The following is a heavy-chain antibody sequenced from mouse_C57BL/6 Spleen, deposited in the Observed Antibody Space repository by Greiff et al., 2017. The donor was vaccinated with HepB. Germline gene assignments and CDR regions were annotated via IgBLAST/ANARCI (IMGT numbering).Heavy chain of an antibody. CDR3: ARELLRSHYYFDY. J-gene: IGHJ2*01. Sequence: EVKLVESGGGLVKPGGSLKLSCAASGFTFSSYAMSWVRQTPEKRLEWVATISDGGSYTYYPDNVKGRFTISRDNAKNNLYLQMSHLKSEDTAMYYCARELLRSHYYFDYWGQGTTLTVSS. CDR1: GFTFSSYA. CDR2: ISDGGSYT. D-gene: IGHD1-1*01. V-gene: IGHV5-4*01.